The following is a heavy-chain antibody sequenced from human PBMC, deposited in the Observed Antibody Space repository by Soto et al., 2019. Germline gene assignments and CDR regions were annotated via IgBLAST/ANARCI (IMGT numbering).Heavy chain of an antibody. J-gene: IGHJ5*02. Sequence: QLQLQASGSGLVKPSQTLSLTCAVSGGSISSGGSSWSCIRQPPGKGLEWIGYIYHSGSTYYNPYLKSRVTISVARSKNQFSLKLRSVTAADTAVYYCASAQQLVRKSWGQGTLVTVSS. CDR1: GGSISSGGSS. CDR3: ASAQQLVRKS. CDR2: IYHSGST. V-gene: IGHV4-30-2*01. D-gene: IGHD6-13*01.